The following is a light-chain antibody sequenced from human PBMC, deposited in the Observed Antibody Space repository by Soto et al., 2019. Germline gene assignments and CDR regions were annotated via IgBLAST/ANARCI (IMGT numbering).Light chain of an antibody. CDR2: DVS. CDR1: SSDVGGYNY. V-gene: IGLV2-14*01. Sequence: QSALTQPASVSGSPGQSITISCTGTSSDVGGYNYVSWYQQHPGKAPKFMIYDVSNRPSGVSNRFSGSKSGNTASLTISGLQAEDEADYYCSSYITSNTRQIVFGNGTKLTVL. J-gene: IGLJ1*01. CDR3: SSYITSNTRQIV.